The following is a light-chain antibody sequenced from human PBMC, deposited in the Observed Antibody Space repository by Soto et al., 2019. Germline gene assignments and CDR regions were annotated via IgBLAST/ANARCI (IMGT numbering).Light chain of an antibody. CDR3: QQYNNVPNP. CDR1: QGISNY. V-gene: IGKV3-15*01. CDR2: GAS. J-gene: IGKJ4*02. Sequence: ASQGISNYLAWCQRRXGQVPKLLIYGASXLSTGIPASFSGSGSGTEFTLNISSLQSEDVAIYYCQQYNNVPNPFCGVGKVAIK.